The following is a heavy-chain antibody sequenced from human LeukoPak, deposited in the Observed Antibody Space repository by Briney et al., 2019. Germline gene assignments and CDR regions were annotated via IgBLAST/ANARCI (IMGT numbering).Heavy chain of an antibody. CDR1: LGSINTGGYY. CDR3: ARTSEDTGYGDFDY. J-gene: IGHJ4*02. CDR2: IHYSGST. Sequence: TLSLTSTLPLGSINTGGYYCSWIRQHPGNGLEWIGFIHYSGSTYSTPSVRRRVTMSVDTSENKFSLEVSSVTAADTAVYYCARTSEDTGYGDFDYWGQGNLVTVSS. V-gene: IGHV4-31*03. D-gene: IGHD4-17*01.